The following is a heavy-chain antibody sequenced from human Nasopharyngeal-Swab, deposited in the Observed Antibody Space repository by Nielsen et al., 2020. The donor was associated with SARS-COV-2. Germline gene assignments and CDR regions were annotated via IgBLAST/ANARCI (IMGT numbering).Heavy chain of an antibody. J-gene: IGHJ6*03. CDR1: GFTFSSYA. D-gene: IGHD3-10*01. CDR2: ISYDGSNK. Sequence: GESLKISCAASGFTFSSYAMHWVRQAPGKGLEWVAVISYDGSNKYYADSVKGRFTISRDNSKNTLYPQMNSLKTEDTAVYYCTTETYSYGSGYYYYYMDVWGKGTMVTVSS. V-gene: IGHV3-30-3*01. CDR3: TTETYSYGSGYYYYYMDV.